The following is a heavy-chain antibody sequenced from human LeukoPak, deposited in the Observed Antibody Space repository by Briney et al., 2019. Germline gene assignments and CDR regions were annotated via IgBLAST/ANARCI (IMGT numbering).Heavy chain of an antibody. D-gene: IGHD3-10*01. V-gene: IGHV4-59*01. CDR1: SGSISSYY. Sequence: SETLSLTCTVSSGSISSYYWSWIRQPPGKGLVWIGYIYYSGSTNYNPSLKSRITISVDTSKNQFSLKLTSVTAADTAVYYCARDIRGGYYGMDVWGQGTTVTVSS. CDR2: IYYSGST. J-gene: IGHJ6*02. CDR3: ARDIRGGYYGMDV.